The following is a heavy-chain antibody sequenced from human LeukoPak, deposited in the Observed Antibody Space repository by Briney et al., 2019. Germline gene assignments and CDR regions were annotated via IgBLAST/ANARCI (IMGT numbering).Heavy chain of an antibody. CDR1: GGTFSSYA. D-gene: IGHD2-15*01. Sequence: GSSVTVSCTASGGTFSSYAISWVRQAPGQGLEWMGGIIPIFGTANYAQKFQGRVTITTDESTSTAYMELSSLRSEDTAVYYCARSALSGSCCNYYYYMDVWGKGTTVTVSS. CDR3: ARSALSGSCCNYYYYMDV. CDR2: IIPIFGTA. J-gene: IGHJ6*03. V-gene: IGHV1-69*05.